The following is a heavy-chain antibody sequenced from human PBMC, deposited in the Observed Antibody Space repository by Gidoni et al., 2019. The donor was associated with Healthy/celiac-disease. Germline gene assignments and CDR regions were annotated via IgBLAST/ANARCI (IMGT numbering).Heavy chain of an antibody. J-gene: IGHJ6*02. CDR3: ARVPEPGYSNYVYYYYYGMDV. Sequence: EVQLVESGGGLVKPGGSLRLSCAASGFTFSSYSMNWVRQAPGKGLEWVSSISSSSSYIYYADSVKGRFTISRDNAKNSLYLQMNSLRAEDTAVYYCARVPEPGYSNYVYYYYYGMDVWGQGTTVTVSS. CDR2: ISSSSSYI. V-gene: IGHV3-21*01. D-gene: IGHD4-4*01. CDR1: GFTFSSYS.